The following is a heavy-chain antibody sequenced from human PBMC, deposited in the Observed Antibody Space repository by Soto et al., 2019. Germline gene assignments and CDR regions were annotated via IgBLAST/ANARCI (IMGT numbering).Heavy chain of an antibody. J-gene: IGHJ6*02. CDR1: GYSFTNYW. V-gene: IGHV5-10-1*01. CDR3: ARSYCGNTYCPRNYYAMDV. D-gene: IGHD2-2*01. Sequence: XDSLKVSWKCSGYSFTNYWISLVLQMPGKGLEWMGRIDPNDFYTSYSPSFQGHVTMSVDKSINTAYLQWSSLKASDTAMYYCARSYCGNTYCPRNYYAMDVWGQGTTVTVSS. CDR2: IDPNDFYT.